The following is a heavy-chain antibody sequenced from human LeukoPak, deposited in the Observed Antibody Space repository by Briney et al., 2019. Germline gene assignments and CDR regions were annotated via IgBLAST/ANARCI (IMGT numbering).Heavy chain of an antibody. CDR3: ARECITMVRGVMYWFDP. CDR1: GYTFTSYG. V-gene: IGHV1-18*01. J-gene: IGHJ5*02. CDR2: ISAYNGNT. D-gene: IGHD3-10*01. Sequence: ASVKVSCKASGYTFTSYGISWVRQAPGQGLERMGWISAYNGNTNYAQKLQGRVTMTTDTSTSTAYMELRSLRSDDTAVYYCARECITMVRGVMYWFDPWGQGTLVTVSS.